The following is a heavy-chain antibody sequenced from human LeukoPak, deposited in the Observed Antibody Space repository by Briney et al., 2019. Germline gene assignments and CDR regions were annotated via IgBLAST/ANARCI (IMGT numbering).Heavy chain of an antibody. V-gene: IGHV3-7*01. CDR2: IKEDGSQK. CDR3: ARAYYASSGYWDY. D-gene: IGHD3-22*01. J-gene: IGHJ4*02. CDR1: GFTFCKYW. Sequence: GGSLRLSCAASGFTFCKYWMSWVRQAPGKGLEWVANIKEDGSQKYYVDSVKGRFTISRDNAKNSLYLQMNSLIAEDTAVYYCARAYYASSGYWDYWGQGTLVTVSS.